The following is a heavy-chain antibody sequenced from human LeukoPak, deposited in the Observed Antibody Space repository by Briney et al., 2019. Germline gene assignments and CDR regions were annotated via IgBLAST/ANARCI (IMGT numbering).Heavy chain of an antibody. D-gene: IGHD1-26*01. V-gene: IGHV3-30*04. CDR3: ARDGGGGGSYPDY. J-gene: IGHJ4*02. CDR2: MSNDGN. Sequence: GGSLRLSCAASGFTFSSYTMHWVRQAPGKGLEWVAVMSNDGNYYADSEKGRFTIFRDNSKNTLYLQMNSLRPEDTAVYYCARDGGGGGSYPDYWGQGTLVTVSS. CDR1: GFTFSSYT.